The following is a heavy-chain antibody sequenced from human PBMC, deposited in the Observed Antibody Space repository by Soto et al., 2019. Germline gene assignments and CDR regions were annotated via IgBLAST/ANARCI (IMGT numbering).Heavy chain of an antibody. Sequence: SETLSLTCTVSGGSTSSDNYWSWIRQPPGKGLEWIGHIYYSGNTDYNPSLKSRLAISIDTSKNQFSLKLSSVTAADTAVYFCAREGGESSDGLYYFDSWGQGSLVTISS. CDR3: AREGGESSDGLYYFDS. CDR2: IYYSGNT. J-gene: IGHJ4*02. CDR1: GGSTSSDNY. D-gene: IGHD3-16*01. V-gene: IGHV4-30-4*01.